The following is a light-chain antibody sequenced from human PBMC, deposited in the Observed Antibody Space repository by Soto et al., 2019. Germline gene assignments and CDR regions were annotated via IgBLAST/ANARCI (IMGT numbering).Light chain of an antibody. CDR3: QQRSNWPPKYT. V-gene: IGKV3-11*01. Sequence: EIVLTQSPATLSLSPGERATLSCRASQGVSRYLAWYQQKPGQAPRLLIYDASNRATGIPARFSGSGSGTDFTLTISSLEPEDFAVYYCQQRSNWPPKYTFGQGTKLEIK. CDR1: QGVSRY. J-gene: IGKJ2*01. CDR2: DAS.